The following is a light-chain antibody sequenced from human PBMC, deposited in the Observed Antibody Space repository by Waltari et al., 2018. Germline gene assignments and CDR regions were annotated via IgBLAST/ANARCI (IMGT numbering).Light chain of an antibody. CDR2: DAP. CDR1: QSISSY. V-gene: IGKV1-39*01. J-gene: IGKJ4*01. Sequence: DIQMIQSPSSLSASVGDRVTITCRASQSISSYLNWYQQKPGQAPKRLIYDAPSLQSGVPSRFSGSGSWTDFTLTISSLQPEDFATYYCQQSYSTLLLTFGGGTKVEIK. CDR3: QQSYSTLLLT.